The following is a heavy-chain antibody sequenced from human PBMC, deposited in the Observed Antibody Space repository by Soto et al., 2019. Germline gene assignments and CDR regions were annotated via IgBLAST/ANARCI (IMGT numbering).Heavy chain of an antibody. V-gene: IGHV1-18*01. CDR2: ISAYNGNT. D-gene: IGHD5-12*01. CDR3: ARRGHGYSGYDLGY. Sequence: AAVKVSCKASGYTFTSYDINWVRQATGQGLEWMGWISAYNGNTNYAQKLQGRVTMTTDTSTSTAYMELRSLRSDDTAVYYCARRGHGYSGYDLGYWGQGTLVTVSS. J-gene: IGHJ4*02. CDR1: GYTFTSYD.